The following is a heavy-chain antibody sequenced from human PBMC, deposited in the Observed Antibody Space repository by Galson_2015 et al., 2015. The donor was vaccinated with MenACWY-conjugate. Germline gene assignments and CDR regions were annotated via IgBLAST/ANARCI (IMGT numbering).Heavy chain of an antibody. CDR1: GYTFTSFW. CDR2: IYPGDSET. V-gene: IGHV5-51*01. D-gene: IGHD3-10*01. Sequence: QSGAEVTKPGESLEISCKGSGYTFTSFWIGWVRQMPGKGLEWMGIIYPGDSETKYSPSFEGQVTISADASISTAYLLWNSLKASDTAIYYCARFGDAINWYFDLWGRGTLVTVSS. CDR3: ARFGDAINWYFDL. J-gene: IGHJ2*01.